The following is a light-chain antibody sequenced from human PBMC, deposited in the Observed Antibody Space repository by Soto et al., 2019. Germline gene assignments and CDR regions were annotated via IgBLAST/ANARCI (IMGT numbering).Light chain of an antibody. CDR2: GAS. CDR3: QQRGSWPQYT. CDR1: QSLSSN. J-gene: IGKJ4*01. Sequence: EIVMTQSPATLSVSPGERATLSCRASQSLSSNLAWYQQKPGQAPRLLIYGASTRVTGIPARFSGSGSGTEFTLTISSLQSEDFAVYYCQQRGSWPQYTFGGGTKVDIK. V-gene: IGKV3-15*01.